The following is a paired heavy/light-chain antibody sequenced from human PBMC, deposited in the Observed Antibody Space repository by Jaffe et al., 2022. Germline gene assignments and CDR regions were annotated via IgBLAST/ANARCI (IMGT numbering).Light chain of an antibody. CDR2: VGAGGIVG. CDR3: GADHGSGSNFAWV. Sequence: QPVLTQPPSASASLGASVTLTCTLSSGYGDYKVDWYQQRPGKGPRFVMRVGAGGIVGSKGDGIPDRFSVLGSGLNRFLTIKNIQEEDESDYHCGADHGSGSNFAWVFGGGTKLTVL. V-gene: IGLV9-49*01. J-gene: IGLJ3*02. CDR1: SGYGDYK.
Heavy chain of an antibody. D-gene: IGHD6-19*01. Sequence: QITLKESGPTLVKPTQTLTLTCTFSGFSLSTSGVGVGWIRQPPGKALEWLALTYWDDEKRYSASLKSRLTITKDTSKNRVVLTMTNMDPVDTATYYCARRFRYSSGWGGLDYWGQGNLVTVSS. CDR2: TYWDDEK. CDR3: ARRFRYSSGWGGLDY. V-gene: IGHV2-5*02. CDR1: GFSLSTSGVG. J-gene: IGHJ4*02.